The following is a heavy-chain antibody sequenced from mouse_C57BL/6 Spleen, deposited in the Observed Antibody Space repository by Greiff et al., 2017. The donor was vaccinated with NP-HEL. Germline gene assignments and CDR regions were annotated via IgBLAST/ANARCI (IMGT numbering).Heavy chain of an antibody. CDR3: ARGLYDYSDYYAMDY. V-gene: IGHV8-12*01. CDR1: GFSLSTSGMG. J-gene: IGHJ4*01. D-gene: IGHD2-4*01. CDR2: IYWDDDK. Sequence: QVTLKVSGPGILQSSQTLSLTCSFSGFSLSTSGMGVSWIRQPSGKGLEWLAHIYWDDDKRYNPSLKSRRTISKDTSRNPVFLKITSVDTADTATDDCARGLYDYSDYYAMDYWGQGTSVTVSS.